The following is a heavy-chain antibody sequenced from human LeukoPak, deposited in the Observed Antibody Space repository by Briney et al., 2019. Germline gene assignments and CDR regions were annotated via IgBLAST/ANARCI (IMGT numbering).Heavy chain of an antibody. CDR2: IYYSGST. CDR1: GGSISSYY. J-gene: IGHJ5*02. D-gene: IGHD6-6*01. CDR3: ARDVQLVRGRGDWFDP. Sequence: PSETLSLTCTVSGGSISSYYWSWIRQPPGKGLEWIGHIYYSGSTNYNPSLKSRVTISVDTSKNQFSLKLSSVTAADTAVYYCARDVQLVRGRGDWFDPWGQGTLVTVSS. V-gene: IGHV4-59*01.